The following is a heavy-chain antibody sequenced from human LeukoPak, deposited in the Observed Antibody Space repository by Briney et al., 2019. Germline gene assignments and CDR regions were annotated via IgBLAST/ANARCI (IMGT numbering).Heavy chain of an antibody. Sequence: SETLSLTCTVSGGSISSGGYYWSWIRQPPGKGLEWIGYIYHSGSTYYNPSLKSRVTISVDRSKNQFSLKLSSVTAADTAVYYCARDLREWLRPENYFDYWGQGTLVTVSS. CDR1: GGSISSGGYY. CDR2: IYHSGST. V-gene: IGHV4-30-2*01. D-gene: IGHD5-12*01. CDR3: ARDLREWLRPENYFDY. J-gene: IGHJ4*02.